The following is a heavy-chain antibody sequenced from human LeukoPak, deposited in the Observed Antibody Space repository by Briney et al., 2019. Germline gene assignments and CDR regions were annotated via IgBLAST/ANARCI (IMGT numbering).Heavy chain of an antibody. V-gene: IGHV7-4-1*01. CDR1: GYTFTSYA. CDR2: INTNTGNP. D-gene: IGHD6-13*01. CDR3: ARCLTSSSSWSMDY. Sequence: GASVKVSCKASGYTFTSYAMNWVRQAPGQGLEWMGWINTNTGNPTYAQGFTGRFVFSLDTSVSTAYLQICSLKAEDTAVYYCARCLTSSSSWSMDYWGQGTLVTVSS. J-gene: IGHJ4*02.